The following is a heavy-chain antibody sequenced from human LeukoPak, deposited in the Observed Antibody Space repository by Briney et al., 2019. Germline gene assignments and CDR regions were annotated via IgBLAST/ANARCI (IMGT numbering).Heavy chain of an antibody. Sequence: GGSLRLSCAASGFTFSSYAMSWVRQAPGKGLEWVSAISGSGGSTYYADSVKGRFTISRDNSKNTLYLQMNSLRAEDTAVYYCAKGTAVYYDSSGSGGDIWGQGTMVTVSS. CDR1: GFTFSSYA. D-gene: IGHD3-22*01. J-gene: IGHJ3*02. CDR2: ISGSGGST. CDR3: AKGTAVYYDSSGSGGDI. V-gene: IGHV3-23*01.